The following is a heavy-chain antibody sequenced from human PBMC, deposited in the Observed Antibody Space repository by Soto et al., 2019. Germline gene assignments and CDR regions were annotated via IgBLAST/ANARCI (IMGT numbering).Heavy chain of an antibody. Sequence: SETLSLTCTVSGASISSTSSGDWWTWVRQPPGKGLEWIGEIHHSASTNYNPSLKGRVTMSVDKSKNQFSLRLSSVTAADTAGYYCAKMVGATLVDYWGRGTLVTVSS. CDR2: IHHSAST. D-gene: IGHD2-8*01. CDR1: GASISSTSSGDW. CDR3: AKMVGATLVDY. V-gene: IGHV4-4*02. J-gene: IGHJ4*01.